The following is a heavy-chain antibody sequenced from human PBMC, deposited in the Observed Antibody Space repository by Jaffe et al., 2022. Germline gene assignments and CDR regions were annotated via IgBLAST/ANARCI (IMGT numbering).Heavy chain of an antibody. D-gene: IGHD3-9*01. CDR2: INPNSGGT. J-gene: IGHJ6*03. V-gene: IGHV1-2*06. CDR1: GYTFTGYY. CDR3: ARDLTYDILTGYYNYYYMDV. Sequence: QVQLVQSGAEVKKPGASVKVSCKASGYTFTGYYMHWVRQAPGQGLEWMGRINPNSGGTNYAQKFQGRVTMTRDTSISTAYMELSRLRSDDTAVYYCARDLTYDILTGYYNYYYMDVWGKGTTVTVSS.